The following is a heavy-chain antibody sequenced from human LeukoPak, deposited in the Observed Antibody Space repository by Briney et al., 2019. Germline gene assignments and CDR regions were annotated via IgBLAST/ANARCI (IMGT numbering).Heavy chain of an antibody. CDR1: WYNFTSYW. V-gene: IGHV5-51*01. Sequence: GGAPKISWKGFWYNFTSYWNGWGGQMPGESLGWVGIIYPGGSYTRYSPSFQGQVTISADKSISTAYLQWSSLKASDTAMYYCASAHGGIGYCSSTSCWGYFDYWGQGTLVTVSS. CDR2: IYPGGSYT. J-gene: IGHJ4*02. CDR3: ASAHGGIGYCSSTSCWGYFDY. D-gene: IGHD2-2*01.